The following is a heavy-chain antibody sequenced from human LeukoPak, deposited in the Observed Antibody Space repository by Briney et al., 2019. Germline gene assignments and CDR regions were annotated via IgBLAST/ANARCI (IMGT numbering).Heavy chain of an antibody. D-gene: IGHD3-10*01. Sequence: SETLSHTCAVYGGSFSGYYWSWIRQPPGKGLEWIGEINHSGSTNYNPSLKSRVTISVDTSKNQFSLKLSSVTAADTAVYYCARGYDYYGSGSYRLYNWFDPWGQGTLVTVSS. V-gene: IGHV4-34*01. CDR3: ARGYDYYGSGSYRLYNWFDP. CDR1: GGSFSGYY. J-gene: IGHJ5*02. CDR2: INHSGST.